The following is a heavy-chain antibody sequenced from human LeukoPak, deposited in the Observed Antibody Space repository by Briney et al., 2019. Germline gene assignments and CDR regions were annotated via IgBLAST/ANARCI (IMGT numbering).Heavy chain of an antibody. D-gene: IGHD3-3*01. CDR1: GFSFSDYY. Sequence: PGGSLRLSCTASGFSFSDYYMSWIRQAPGKGLEWVSAITRAGTTYYADSVKGWFTISRDNSKNTLSLQMNSLRAEDTAVYYCAKNFWSDKYYYYYMDVWGKGTTVTVSS. CDR2: ITRAGTT. V-gene: IGHV3-23*01. J-gene: IGHJ6*03. CDR3: AKNFWSDKYYYYYMDV.